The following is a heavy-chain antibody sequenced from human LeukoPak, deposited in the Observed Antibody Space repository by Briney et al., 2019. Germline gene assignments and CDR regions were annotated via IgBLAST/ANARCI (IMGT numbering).Heavy chain of an antibody. V-gene: IGHV4-39*07. CDR1: GGSISSSSHF. Sequence: SETLSLTCSVSGGSISSSSHFWGWVRQSPGRGLEWIGSIYYTGVTYYNPSLKSRVTISVDTSKNQFSLKLSSVTAADTAVYYCARKTTYYDYVWGSYRYPYYMDVWGKGTTVTVSS. J-gene: IGHJ6*03. CDR2: IYYTGVT. CDR3: ARKTTYYDYVWGSYRYPYYMDV. D-gene: IGHD3-16*02.